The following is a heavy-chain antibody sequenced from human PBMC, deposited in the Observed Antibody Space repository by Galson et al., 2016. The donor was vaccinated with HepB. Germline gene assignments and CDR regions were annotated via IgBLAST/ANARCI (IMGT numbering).Heavy chain of an antibody. CDR3: ASPDLALTGTGEQYFQH. CDR2: ISGSSSQK. D-gene: IGHD6-19*01. V-gene: IGHV3-21*06. CDR1: GFTFTTYN. J-gene: IGHJ1*01. Sequence: SLRLSCAASGFTFTTYNMHWVRQAPGKGLEWVSSISGSSSQKYYADAVMGRFTISRDNAQNSVFLQMDSLRAEDTAIYYRASPDLALTGTGEQYFQHWGQGTLVSVSS.